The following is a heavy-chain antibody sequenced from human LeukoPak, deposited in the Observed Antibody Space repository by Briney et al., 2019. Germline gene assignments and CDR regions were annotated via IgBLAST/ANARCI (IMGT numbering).Heavy chain of an antibody. Sequence: PSETLSLTCSVSGGSISSYYWSWIRQPPGKGLEWIGYIYNSGITNYNPSLKSRVTISIDTSKNQFSLKLRSVTAADTAVYFCAREVYYFIDPWGQGTLVTVSS. J-gene: IGHJ5*02. V-gene: IGHV4-59*01. D-gene: IGHD3-16*01. CDR2: IYNSGIT. CDR3: AREVYYFIDP. CDR1: GGSISSYY.